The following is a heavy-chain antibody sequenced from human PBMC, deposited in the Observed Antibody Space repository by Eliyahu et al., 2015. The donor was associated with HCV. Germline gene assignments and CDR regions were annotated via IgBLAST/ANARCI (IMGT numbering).Heavy chain of an antibody. J-gene: IGHJ5*02. V-gene: IGHV4-31*03. D-gene: IGHD3-3*01. CDR3: ARGYDFWSGSGGWFDP. CDR1: GGSIXSGGXX. Sequence: QVQLQESGPGLVKPSQTLSLTCTVSGGSIXSGGXXWSWXRQHPGKGLEWIGYIYYSGSTYYNPSLKSRVTISVDTSKNQFSLKLSSVTAADTAVYYCARGYDFWSGSGGWFDPWGQGTLVTVSS. CDR2: IYYSGST.